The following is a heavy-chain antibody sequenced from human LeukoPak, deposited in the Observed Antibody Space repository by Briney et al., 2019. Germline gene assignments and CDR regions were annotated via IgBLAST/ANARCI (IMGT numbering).Heavy chain of an antibody. CDR2: IRYDGSNK. J-gene: IGHJ4*02. CDR3: AKDAALYPFFFDY. Sequence: GGSLRLSCAASGFTFSSYGMHWVRQAPGKGLEWVAFIRYDGSNKYYADSVKGRFTISRDNSKNTLYLQMDTLRAEDTAVYYCAKDAALYPFFFDYWGQGTLVTVSS. V-gene: IGHV3-30*02. D-gene: IGHD3-16*01. CDR1: GFTFSSYG.